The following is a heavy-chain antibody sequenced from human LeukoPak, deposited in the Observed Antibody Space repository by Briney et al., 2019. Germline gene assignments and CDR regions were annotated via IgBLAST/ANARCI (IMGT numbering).Heavy chain of an antibody. V-gene: IGHV3-23*01. D-gene: IGHD2-2*01. J-gene: IGHJ4*02. Sequence: GSLRLSCSASGFTFSSYAMSWVRQAPGKGLEWVSAFSGSGGSTYYADSVKGRFTISRDNSKNTLYLQMNSLRAEDTAVYYCAKGRCSSTSCHFDYWGQGTLVTVSS. CDR3: AKGRCSSTSCHFDY. CDR1: GFTFSSYA. CDR2: FSGSGGST.